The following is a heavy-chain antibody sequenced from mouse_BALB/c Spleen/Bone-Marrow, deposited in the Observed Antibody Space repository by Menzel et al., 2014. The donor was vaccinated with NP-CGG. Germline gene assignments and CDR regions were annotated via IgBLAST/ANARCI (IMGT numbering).Heavy chain of an antibody. J-gene: IGHJ2*01. CDR2: ISNGGGST. V-gene: IGHV5-12-2*01. CDR3: ARRSAATYYFDY. CDR1: GFTFSSYT. D-gene: IGHD1-2*01. Sequence: EVQRVEFGGGLVQPGGSLKLSCAASGFTFSSYTMSWVRQTPEKRLEWVAYISNGGGSTYYPDTVKGRFTISRDNAKNTLYLQMSSLKSEDTAMYYCARRSAATYYFDYWGQGTTLTVSS.